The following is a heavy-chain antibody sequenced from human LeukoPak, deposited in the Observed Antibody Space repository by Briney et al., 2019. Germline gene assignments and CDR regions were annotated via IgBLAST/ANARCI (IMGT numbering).Heavy chain of an antibody. D-gene: IGHD3-10*01. CDR3: AKRRVRGDPASPFDY. CDR1: GFTLSSYE. CDR2: ISGSGGST. Sequence: GGSLRLSCTVSGFTLSSYEMSWIRQAPGKGLEWVSAISGSGGSTYYADSVKGRFTISRDNSKNTLYLQMNSLRAEDTAVYYCAKRRVRGDPASPFDYWGQGTLVTVSS. J-gene: IGHJ4*02. V-gene: IGHV3-23*01.